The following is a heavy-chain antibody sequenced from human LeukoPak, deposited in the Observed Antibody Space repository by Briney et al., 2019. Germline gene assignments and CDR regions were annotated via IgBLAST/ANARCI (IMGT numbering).Heavy chain of an antibody. J-gene: IGHJ4*02. V-gene: IGHV3-7*01. CDR3: ARYGGSYYFDN. D-gene: IGHD1-26*01. CDR1: GFTFSNYW. CDR2: IKQDGSER. Sequence: GGSLRLSCAASGFTFSNYWMSWVRQAPGKGLEWVANIKQDGSERYYVDSVKGRFTISRDNAKNSLYLQMNSLRAEDTAVFYCARYGGSYYFDNWGQGTLVTVS.